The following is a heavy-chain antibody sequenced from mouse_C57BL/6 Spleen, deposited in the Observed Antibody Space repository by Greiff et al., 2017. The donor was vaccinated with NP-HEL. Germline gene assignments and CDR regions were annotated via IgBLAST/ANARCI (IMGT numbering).Heavy chain of an antibody. CDR2: IYPRSGNT. D-gene: IGHD4-1*01. CDR1: GYTFTSYG. J-gene: IGHJ2*01. V-gene: IGHV1-81*01. CDR3: ARNWDVKDYFDY. Sequence: VQLQQSGAELARPGASVKLSCKASGYTFTSYGISWVKQRTGQGLEWIGEIYPRSGNTYYNEKFKGKATLTADKSSSTAYMELRSLTSEDSAVYFCARNWDVKDYFDYWGQGTTLTVSS.